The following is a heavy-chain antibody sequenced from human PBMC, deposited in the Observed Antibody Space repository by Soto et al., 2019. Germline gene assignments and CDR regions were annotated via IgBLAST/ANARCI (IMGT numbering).Heavy chain of an antibody. Sequence: QVQLVQSGAEVRKPGASVKVSCKASGYTFTTYGISWMRQAPGQGLEWMGWISGYNGHTKYAQKFQGRVTMTTDTSTSTVHMDLRSLRSDDTAVYYCAREGEMPYYYYGLDVWGQGTTVTVSS. CDR1: GYTFTTYG. CDR3: AREGEMPYYYYGLDV. D-gene: IGHD3-16*01. V-gene: IGHV1-18*01. CDR2: ISGYNGHT. J-gene: IGHJ6*02.